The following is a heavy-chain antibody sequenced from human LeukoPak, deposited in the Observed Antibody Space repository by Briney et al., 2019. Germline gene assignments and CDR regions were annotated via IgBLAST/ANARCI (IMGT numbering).Heavy chain of an antibody. CDR3: ARDRESESDSEGDY. D-gene: IGHD4-11*01. CDR1: GFTFSSYE. J-gene: IGHJ4*02. Sequence: GGSLRLSCAASGFTFSSYEMNWVRQAPGKGLEYVALIKQGGSEIYHMDSVKGRFTISRDDATNSLCLQMNSLRVEDTALYYCARDRESESDSEGDYWGQGTLVTVSS. CDR2: IKQGGSEI. V-gene: IGHV3-7*01.